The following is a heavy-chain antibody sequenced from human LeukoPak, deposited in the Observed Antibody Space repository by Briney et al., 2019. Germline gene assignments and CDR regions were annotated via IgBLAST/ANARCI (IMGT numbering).Heavy chain of an antibody. V-gene: IGHV3-21*01. Sequence: GGSLSLSCEASGFSFSTYNMNWVRQAPGKGLEWISSITSDSRYRYYADSVKGRFTISRDNAKNSLYLQMNSLRAEDTAVYYCARDPSELFTMVRGVDEPLDAFDIWGQGTMVTVSS. D-gene: IGHD3-10*01. CDR3: ARDPSELFTMVRGVDEPLDAFDI. CDR2: ITSDSRYR. J-gene: IGHJ3*02. CDR1: GFSFSTYN.